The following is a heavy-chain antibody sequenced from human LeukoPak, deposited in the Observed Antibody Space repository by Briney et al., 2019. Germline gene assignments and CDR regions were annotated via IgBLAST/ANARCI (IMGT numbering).Heavy chain of an antibody. D-gene: IGHD5-24*01. J-gene: IGHJ1*01. Sequence: SETLSLTCTVSGGSIRSGDYYWSWIRQPPGKGLEWIGYIYYSGSTHYNPSLKSRVSISLDTSKNQFSLKPTSVTAADTAVYYCARRDGYESFQHWGQGTLVIVSS. V-gene: IGHV4-30-4*01. CDR3: ARRDGYESFQH. CDR2: IYYSGST. CDR1: GGSIRSGDYY.